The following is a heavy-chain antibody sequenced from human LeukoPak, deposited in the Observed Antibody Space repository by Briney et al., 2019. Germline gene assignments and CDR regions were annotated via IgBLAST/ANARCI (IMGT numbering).Heavy chain of an antibody. CDR3: ARGWFMTTVPFSCMDV. CDR1: GGTFSSYA. D-gene: IGHD4-17*01. Sequence: SVKVSCKASGGTFSSYAISWVRPAPGQGLEWMGGIIPIFGTANYAQKFQGRVTITADESTSTAYMELSSLRSEDTAVYYCARGWFMTTVPFSCMDVWGQGTTVTVSS. CDR2: IIPIFGTA. V-gene: IGHV1-69*01. J-gene: IGHJ6*02.